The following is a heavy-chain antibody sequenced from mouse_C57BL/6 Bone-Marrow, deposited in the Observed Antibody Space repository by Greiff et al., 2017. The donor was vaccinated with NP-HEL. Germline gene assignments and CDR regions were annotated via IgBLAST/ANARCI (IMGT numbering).Heavy chain of an antibody. Sequence: EVKLVESGAELVRPGASVKLSCTASGFNIKDDYMHWVKQRPEQGLEWIGWIDPENGDTEYASKFQGKATITADTSSNTAYLQLSSLTSEDTAVYYCTTFCFDYWGQGTTLTVSS. V-gene: IGHV14-4*01. CDR3: TTFCFDY. CDR2: IDPENGDT. J-gene: IGHJ2*01. CDR1: GFNIKDDY.